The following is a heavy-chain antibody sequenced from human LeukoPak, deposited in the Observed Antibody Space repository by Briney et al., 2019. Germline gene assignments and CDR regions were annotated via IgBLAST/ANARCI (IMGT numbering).Heavy chain of an antibody. CDR2: ISSSSSYI. V-gene: IGHV3-21*01. Sequence: GGSLRLSCAASGFTFSSYSMNWVRQAPGKGLEWVSSISSSSSYIYYADSVKGRFTISRDNAKNSLYLQMNSLRAEDTAVYYCARVRGGSYYSNAFDIWGQGTMVTVSS. J-gene: IGHJ3*02. CDR1: GFTFSSYS. CDR3: ARVRGGSYYSNAFDI. D-gene: IGHD1-26*01.